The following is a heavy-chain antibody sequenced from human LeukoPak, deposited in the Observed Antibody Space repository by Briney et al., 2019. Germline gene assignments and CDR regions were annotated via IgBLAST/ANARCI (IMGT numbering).Heavy chain of an antibody. J-gene: IGHJ3*02. CDR2: INPSGGST. V-gene: IGHV1-46*01. D-gene: IGHD6-13*01. CDR3: AREPPPSIWQQLVYSRGGFDI. CDR1: GYTFTSYY. Sequence: GASVKVSCKASGYTFTSYYMHWVRQAPGQGLEWMGIINPSGGSTSYAQKFQGRVTMTRDMSTSTVYMELSSLRSEDTAVYYCAREPPPSIWQQLVYSRGGFDIWGQGTMVTVSS.